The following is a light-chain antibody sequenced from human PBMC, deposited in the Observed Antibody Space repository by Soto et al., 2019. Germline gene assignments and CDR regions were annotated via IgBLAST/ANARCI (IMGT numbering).Light chain of an antibody. CDR2: EVS. J-gene: IGLJ1*01. V-gene: IGLV2-14*01. CDR3: SSYKSSTNYV. Sequence: QSVLTQPASVSGSPGQSLTISCTGTSIDIAPYNYVSWYQQHPGKAPKLIIYEVSYRPSGISNRFSGSKSGKTASLTISGLQAEDEADYYCSSYKSSTNYVFGTGTKVTVL. CDR1: SIDIAPYNY.